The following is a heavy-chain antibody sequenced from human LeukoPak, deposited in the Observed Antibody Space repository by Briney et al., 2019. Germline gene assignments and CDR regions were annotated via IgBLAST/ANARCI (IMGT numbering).Heavy chain of an antibody. V-gene: IGHV1-18*01. CDR1: GYTFTSYG. CDR3: ARALDTPTNDY. J-gene: IGHJ4*02. D-gene: IGHD5-18*01. Sequence: GASVTVSCKGSGYTFTSYGINWVGQPPGQEGEGVGCISVYNCNTLYAQRLQGTVTMTTDTSTSTAYMDLRSLRSDDTAVYYCARALDTPTNDYWGQGTLVTVSS. CDR2: ISVYNCNT.